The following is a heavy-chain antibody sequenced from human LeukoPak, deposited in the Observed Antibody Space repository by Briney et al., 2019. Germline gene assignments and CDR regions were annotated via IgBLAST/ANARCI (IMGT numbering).Heavy chain of an antibody. CDR3: ARAPSYCSGGSCYSMAENWFDP. CDR1: GYTFTSYA. Sequence: ASVKVSCKASGYTFTSYAMNWVRQAPGQGLEWMGWINTNTGNPTYAQGFTGRFVFSLDTSVSTAYLQISSLKAEDTAVYYCARAPSYCSGGSCYSMAENWFDPWGQGTLVTVSS. CDR2: INTNTGNP. V-gene: IGHV7-4-1*02. J-gene: IGHJ5*02. D-gene: IGHD2-15*01.